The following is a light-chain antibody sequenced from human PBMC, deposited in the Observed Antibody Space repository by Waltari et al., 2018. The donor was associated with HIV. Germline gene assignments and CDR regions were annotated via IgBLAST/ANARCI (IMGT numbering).Light chain of an antibody. CDR1: QGIRGS. CDR3: QQYYSIPRT. J-gene: IGKJ1*01. V-gene: IGKV1-NL1*01. Sequence: DIQMTQSPSSLYASTGDRVTITCRASQGIRGSLAWYQQKPGTAPRLLVFDASRLHDGVPSRFSGGGAGTAYSLTIAGLQPEDFATYYGQQYYSIPRTFGQGTQV. CDR2: DAS.